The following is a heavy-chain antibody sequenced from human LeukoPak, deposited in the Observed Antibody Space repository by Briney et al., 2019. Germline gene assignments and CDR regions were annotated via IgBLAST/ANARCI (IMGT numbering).Heavy chain of an antibody. D-gene: IGHD3-10*01. V-gene: IGHV3-43*02. CDR3: ASQTKHYYGSGSYWSAFDI. Sequence: GGSLRLSCAASAFTVSSHYMSWVRQAPGKGLEWVSLSGNDGSTKYADSVKGRFTISRDSSKNSLYLEMNSLRTEDTALYHCASQTKHYYGSGSYWSAFDIWGQGTMVIVSS. CDR1: AFTVSSHY. CDR2: SGNDGST. J-gene: IGHJ3*02.